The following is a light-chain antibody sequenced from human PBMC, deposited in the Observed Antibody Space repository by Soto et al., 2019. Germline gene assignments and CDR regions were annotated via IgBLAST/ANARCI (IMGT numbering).Light chain of an antibody. Sequence: EIVLTQSPGTLSLSPGERATLSCRASQSVSSSYLAWYQQKPGQAPRLLIYGASSRATGIPDRFSGSGSGTDFTLTISRLEPEEFAVYYCQQYGSSKTLGQGPKVDIK. CDR3: QQYGSSKT. CDR1: QSVSSSY. CDR2: GAS. V-gene: IGKV3-20*01. J-gene: IGKJ1*01.